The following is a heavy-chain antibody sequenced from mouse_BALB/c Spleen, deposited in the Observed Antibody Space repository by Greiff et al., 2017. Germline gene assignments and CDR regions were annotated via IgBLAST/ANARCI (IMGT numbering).Heavy chain of an antibody. CDR3: ARGLRRNGYFDY. V-gene: IGHV1-7*01. CDR1: GYTFTSYW. J-gene: IGHJ2*01. Sequence: QVQLQQSGAELAKPGASVKMSCKASGYTFTSYWMHWVKQRPGQGLEWIGYINPSTGYTEYNQKFKDKATLTADKSSSTAYMQLSSLTSEDSAVYYCARGLRRNGYFDYWGQGTTLTVSS. D-gene: IGHD2-2*01. CDR2: INPSTGYT.